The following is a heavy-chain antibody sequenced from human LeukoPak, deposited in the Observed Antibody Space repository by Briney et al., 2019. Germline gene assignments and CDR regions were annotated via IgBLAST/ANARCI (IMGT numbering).Heavy chain of an antibody. D-gene: IGHD3-9*01. V-gene: IGHV1-2*02. CDR1: GYTFTGYY. J-gene: IGHJ4*02. Sequence: GASVKVSCKASGYTFTGYYMHWVRQAPGQGLEWMGWINPNSGGTNYAQKFQGRVTMTRDTSISTAYMELSRLRSDDTAVYYCARGGYYDILTGYYPFDYWGQGTLVTVSS. CDR2: INPNSGGT. CDR3: ARGGYYDILTGYYPFDY.